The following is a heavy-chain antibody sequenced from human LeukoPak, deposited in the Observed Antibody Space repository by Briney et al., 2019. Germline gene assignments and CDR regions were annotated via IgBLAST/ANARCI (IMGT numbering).Heavy chain of an antibody. V-gene: IGHV3-21*01. J-gene: IGHJ4*02. CDR3: ATSSSYTNRLMSDY. D-gene: IGHD2-2*02. CDR2: ISGSSYYI. Sequence: PGGSLRLSCAASGFTFSSYSMNWVRQAPGKGLEWVSSISGSSYYIYYADSVKGRFTISRDNAKNSLYLQMNSLRAEDTAVYYCATSSSYTNRLMSDYWGQGTLVTVSS. CDR1: GFTFSSYS.